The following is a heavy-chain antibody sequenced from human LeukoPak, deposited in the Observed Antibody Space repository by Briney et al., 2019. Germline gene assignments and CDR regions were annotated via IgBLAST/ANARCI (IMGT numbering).Heavy chain of an antibody. CDR2: IKGDGNT. Sequence: GGSLRLSCAASGFTFSSYWMHLVRQAPGKGLVWVSRIKGDGNTNYADSVKGRFTISRDNAKNTVSLQMNSLRAEDTGVYYCARAPSEIGGYYPEYFRHWGQGTLVTVSS. CDR3: ARAPSEIGGYYPEYFRH. CDR1: GFTFSSYW. V-gene: IGHV3-74*01. J-gene: IGHJ1*01. D-gene: IGHD3-22*01.